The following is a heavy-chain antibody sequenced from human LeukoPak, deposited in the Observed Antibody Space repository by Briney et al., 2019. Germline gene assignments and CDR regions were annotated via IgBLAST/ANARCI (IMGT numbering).Heavy chain of an antibody. CDR3: AKDLGLRYYYDSSGYFGN. V-gene: IGHV3-23*01. D-gene: IGHD3-22*01. CDR2: ISGSGGST. Sequence: GGSLRLSCAASGFTFSSYAMSWVRQAPGKGLEWVSAISGSGGSTYYADSVKGRFTISRDNSKNTLYLQMNSLRAEDTAVYYCAKDLGLRYYYDSSGYFGNWGQGTLVTVPS. J-gene: IGHJ4*02. CDR1: GFTFSSYA.